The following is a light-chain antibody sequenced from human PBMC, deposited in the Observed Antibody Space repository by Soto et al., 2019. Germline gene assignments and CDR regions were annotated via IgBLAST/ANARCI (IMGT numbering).Light chain of an antibody. CDR1: QSVSSY. J-gene: IGKJ5*01. CDR2: DAS. Sequence: EIVLTQSPATLSLSPGESATLSCRASQSVSSYLAWYQQKPGQAPRLLIYDASNRATGIPARFSGSGSGTDFTLTISRLEPEDFAVYYCQQYGGSPITFGLGTRLEIK. CDR3: QQYGGSPIT. V-gene: IGKV3-11*01.